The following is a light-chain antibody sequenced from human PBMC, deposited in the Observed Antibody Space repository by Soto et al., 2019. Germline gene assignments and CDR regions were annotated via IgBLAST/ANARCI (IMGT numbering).Light chain of an antibody. Sequence: DIQLTQSPTSLSASVGDRVTIACRASQFIDSYLNWYQQKQGKAPKLLIYAASSLQSGVSSRFSGSGSGTDCTLTINSVQPEDFATYYCQQSYSTTRTLGQGTKVDIK. CDR1: QFIDSY. V-gene: IGKV1-39*01. J-gene: IGKJ1*01. CDR3: QQSYSTTRT. CDR2: AAS.